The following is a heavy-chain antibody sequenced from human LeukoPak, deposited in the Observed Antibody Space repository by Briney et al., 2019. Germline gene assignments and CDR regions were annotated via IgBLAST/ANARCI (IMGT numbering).Heavy chain of an antibody. CDR2: INPNSGGT. CDR1: GYTFTGYY. V-gene: IGHV1-2*02. Sequence: GASVKVSCKASGYTFTGYYMHWVRQAPGQGLEWMGWINPNSGGTNYAQKFQGRVTMTRDTSISTAYMELSRLRSDDTAVYYCARPTKISMLRGGGYNWFDPWGQGTLVTVSS. J-gene: IGHJ5*02. CDR3: ARPTKISMLRGGGYNWFDP. D-gene: IGHD3-10*01.